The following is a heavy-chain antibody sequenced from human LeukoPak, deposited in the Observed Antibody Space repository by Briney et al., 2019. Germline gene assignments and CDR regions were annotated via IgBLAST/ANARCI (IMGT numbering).Heavy chain of an antibody. D-gene: IGHD5-12*01. CDR3: ASGSRDGYNWYY. Sequence: GGSLRLSCAASGFTFSSYATHWVRQAPGKGLEWVAVISYDGSNKYYADSVKGRFTISRDNSKNTLYLQMNSLRAEDTAVYYCASGSRDGYNWYYWGQGTLVTVSS. V-gene: IGHV3-30-3*01. CDR2: ISYDGSNK. CDR1: GFTFSSYA. J-gene: IGHJ4*02.